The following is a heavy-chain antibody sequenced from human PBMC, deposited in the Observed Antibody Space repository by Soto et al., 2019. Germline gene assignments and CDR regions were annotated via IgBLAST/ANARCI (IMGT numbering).Heavy chain of an antibody. CDR2: IIPVFRSA. D-gene: IGHD2-21*02. V-gene: IGHV1-69*01. CDR3: ARRYCASDTCPLFYYFVDL. Sequence: VQLVQSGAEVKKTGSSVKVSCKASGGTFNKFAFSWVRQAPGQGFEWMGGIIPVFRSANYAQRFRGRITITADEYTSTVYLYLNDLRSDDTAVYYCARRYCASDTCPLFYYFVDLWGLGTTFTVSS. CDR1: GGTFNKFA. J-gene: IGHJ6*02.